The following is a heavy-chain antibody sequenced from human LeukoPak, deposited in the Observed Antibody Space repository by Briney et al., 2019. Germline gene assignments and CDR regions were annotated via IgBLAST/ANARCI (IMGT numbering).Heavy chain of an antibody. CDR3: AKEEYDILTAYSDY. CDR2: ISGSGGST. V-gene: IGHV3-23*01. CDR1: GFTFSSYA. J-gene: IGHJ4*02. Sequence: PGGSLRLSCAASGFTFSSYAMSWVRQAPGTGLEWDSAISGSGGSTYYADSVKGRFTISRDNSKNTLYLQMNSLRAEDTAVYFCAKEEYDILTAYSDYWGQGTLVTVSS. D-gene: IGHD3-9*01.